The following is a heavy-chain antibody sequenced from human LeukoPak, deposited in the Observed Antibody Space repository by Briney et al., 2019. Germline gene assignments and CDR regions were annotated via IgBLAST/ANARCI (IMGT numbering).Heavy chain of an antibody. CDR2: ISYDGSNK. V-gene: IGHV3-30*04. CDR1: GFTFSSYA. CDR3: ARDSLLTPLYYFDY. J-gene: IGHJ4*02. D-gene: IGHD3-9*01. Sequence: GGSLRLSCAASGFTFSSYAMRWVRQAPGKGLEWVAVISYDGSNKYYADSVKGRFTISRDNSKNTLYLQMNSLRAEDTAVYYCARDSLLTPLYYFDYWGQGTLVTVSS.